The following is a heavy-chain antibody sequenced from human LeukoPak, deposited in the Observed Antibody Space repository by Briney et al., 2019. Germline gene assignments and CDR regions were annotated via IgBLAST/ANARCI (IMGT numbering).Heavy chain of an antibody. Sequence: SETLSLTCTVSGGSISSYYWSWIRQPPGKGLEWIGYIYYSGSANYNPSLKSRVTISVDTSKNQFSLKLSSVTAADTAVYYCAGLTRWLQPFDYWGQGTLVTVSS. CDR3: AGLTRWLQPFDY. J-gene: IGHJ4*02. CDR1: GGSISSYY. CDR2: IYYSGSA. D-gene: IGHD5-24*01. V-gene: IGHV4-59*08.